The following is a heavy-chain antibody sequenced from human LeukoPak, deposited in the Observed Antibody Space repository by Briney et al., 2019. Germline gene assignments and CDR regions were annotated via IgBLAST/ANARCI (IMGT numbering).Heavy chain of an antibody. CDR1: GFTCSSYG. V-gene: IGHV3-33*01. CDR3: ARDVNDYGDYKAVLRYYGMDV. D-gene: IGHD4-17*01. J-gene: IGHJ6*02. Sequence: GRSLRLSCAASGFTCSSYGMHWVRQAPGKGLEWVAVIWYDGSNKYYADSVKGRFTISRDNSKNTLYLQMNSLRAEDTAVYYCARDVNDYGDYKAVLRYYGMDVWGQGTTVTVSS. CDR2: IWYDGSNK.